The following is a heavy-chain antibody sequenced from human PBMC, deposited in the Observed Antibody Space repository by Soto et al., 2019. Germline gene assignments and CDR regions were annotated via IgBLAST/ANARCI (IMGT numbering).Heavy chain of an antibody. CDR2: IYYSGST. J-gene: IGHJ5*02. V-gene: IGHV4-61*01. Sequence: SETLSLTCTVSCGSVSSGSYYWSWIRQPPGKGLEWIGYIYYSGSTNYTPSPKSRVTISVDTSKNQFSLKLSSVTAADTAVYYCARDFQPGYSSGWYRLGPWGQGTLVTVSS. D-gene: IGHD6-19*01. CDR3: ARDFQPGYSSGWYRLGP. CDR1: CGSVSSGSYY.